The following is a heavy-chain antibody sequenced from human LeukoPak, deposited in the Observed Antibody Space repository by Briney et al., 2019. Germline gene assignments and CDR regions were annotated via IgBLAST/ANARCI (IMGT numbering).Heavy chain of an antibody. Sequence: GRSLRLSCAASGFTFSSYAMHWVRQAPGKGLEWVAVISYDGSNKYYADSVKGRFTISRDNSKNTLYLQMSSLTPADTAVYYCARSDGKYWGQGTLVTVSS. CDR3: ARSDGKY. CDR2: ISYDGSNK. V-gene: IGHV3-30-3*01. J-gene: IGHJ4*02. D-gene: IGHD1-26*01. CDR1: GFTFSSYA.